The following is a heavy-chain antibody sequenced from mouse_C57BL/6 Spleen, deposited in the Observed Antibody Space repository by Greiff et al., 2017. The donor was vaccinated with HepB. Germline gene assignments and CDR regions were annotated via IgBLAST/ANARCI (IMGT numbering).Heavy chain of an antibody. CDR2: INYDGSST. Sequence: EVNLVESEGGLVQPGSSMKLSCTASGFTFSDYYMAWVRQVPEKGLEWVANINYDGSSTYYLDSLKSRFIISRDNAKNILYLQMSSLKSEDTATYYCARSMGLRGYFDVWGTGTTVTVSS. V-gene: IGHV5-16*01. CDR1: GFTFSDYY. J-gene: IGHJ1*03. CDR3: ARSMGLRGYFDV. D-gene: IGHD2-4*01.